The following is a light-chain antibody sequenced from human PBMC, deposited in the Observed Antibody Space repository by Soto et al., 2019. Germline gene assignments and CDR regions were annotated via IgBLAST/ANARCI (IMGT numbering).Light chain of an antibody. CDR2: TNN. J-gene: IGLJ2*01. Sequence: QSVLTQPPSASGTPGQTVTISCSASSSNIGRNTVTWYQRLPGTAPKLLIHTNNYRPSGVPDRFPGSRSGPSASLAISGLQSGDEADYYCAAWDDTVNGPAFGGGTKLTVL. CDR1: SSNIGRNT. CDR3: AAWDDTVNGPA. V-gene: IGLV1-44*01.